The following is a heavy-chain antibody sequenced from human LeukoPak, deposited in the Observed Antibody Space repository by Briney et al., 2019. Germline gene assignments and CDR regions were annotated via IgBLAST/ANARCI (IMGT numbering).Heavy chain of an antibody. CDR2: INHSGST. J-gene: IGHJ4*02. V-gene: IGHV4-34*01. Sequence: PSETLSLTCAVCGGSFSGYYWSWIRQPPGKGLEWIGEINHSGSTNYNPSLKSRVTISVDTSKNQFSLKLSSVTAADTAVYYCARGFDYYDSSGYYGGHFDYWGQGTLVTVSS. CDR1: GGSFSGYY. D-gene: IGHD3-22*01. CDR3: ARGFDYYDSSGYYGGHFDY.